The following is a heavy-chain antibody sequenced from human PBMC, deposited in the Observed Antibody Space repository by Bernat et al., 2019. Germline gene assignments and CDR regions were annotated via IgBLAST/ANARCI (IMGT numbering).Heavy chain of an antibody. V-gene: IGHV3-23*01. CDR2: ISTSDGGT. Sequence: EVQLLESGGGLVQPGGSLRLSCAASGFTFSSYAMTWVRRAPGKGLEWVSTISTSDGGTYYADSVKGRFTISRDNSKNTLYLQMNSLRAEDTAVYYCARDRVAVAGLYNWFDPWGQGTLVTVSS. CDR1: GFTFSSYA. D-gene: IGHD6-19*01. J-gene: IGHJ5*02. CDR3: ARDRVAVAGLYNWFDP.